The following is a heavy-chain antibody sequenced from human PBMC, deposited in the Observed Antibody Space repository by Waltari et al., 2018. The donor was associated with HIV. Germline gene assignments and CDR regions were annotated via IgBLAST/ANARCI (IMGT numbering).Heavy chain of an antibody. V-gene: IGHV4-39*02. D-gene: IGHD2-15*01. Sequence: QLQLQESGPGLVKPSETLSLTCTVSGGSIRNSTYNWGWIRQPPGKGLEWIGSIYYTGTPFHKSSLKSRVTVSVDTSKNQFSLRLTSVTAADTAIYYCARERKVVGASPYYGLDVWGQGTTVTVSS. CDR2: IYYTGTP. J-gene: IGHJ6*02. CDR1: GGSIRNSTYN. CDR3: ARERKVVGASPYYGLDV.